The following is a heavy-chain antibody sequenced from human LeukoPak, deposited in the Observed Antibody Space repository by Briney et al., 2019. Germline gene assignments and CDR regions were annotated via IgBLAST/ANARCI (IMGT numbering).Heavy chain of an antibody. CDR1: GFTFSSYG. Sequence: GGSLRLSCAASGFTFSSYGMHWVRQAPGKGLEWVAVISYDGSNKYYADSVKGRFTISRDNSKNTLYLQMNSLRAEDTAVYYCTRYHCGDECFGLDYWGQGTLVAVSS. D-gene: IGHD2-21*01. J-gene: IGHJ4*02. V-gene: IGHV3-30*03. CDR2: ISYDGSNK. CDR3: TRYHCGDECFGLDY.